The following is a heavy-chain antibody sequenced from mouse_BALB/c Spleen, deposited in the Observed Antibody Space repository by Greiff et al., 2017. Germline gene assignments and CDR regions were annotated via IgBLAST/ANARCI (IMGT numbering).Heavy chain of an antibody. CDR3: ARPLSMMVTTAWFAY. D-gene: IGHD2-3*01. Sequence: EVKVIESGGGLVQPGGSLKLSCAASGFDFSRYWMSWVRQAPGKGLEWIGEINPDSSTINYTPSLKDKFIISRDNAKNTLYLQMSKVRSEDTALYYCARPLSMMVTTAWFAYWGQGTLVTVSA. CDR1: GFDFSRYW. J-gene: IGHJ3*01. CDR2: INPDSSTI. V-gene: IGHV4-1*02.